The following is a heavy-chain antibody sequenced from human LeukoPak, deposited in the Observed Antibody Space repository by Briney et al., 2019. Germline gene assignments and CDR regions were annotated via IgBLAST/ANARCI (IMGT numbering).Heavy chain of an antibody. V-gene: IGHV1-46*01. CDR3: GRESGFYGSGTRY. Sequence: APVKVSCKASGYTFTSYYMHWVRQAPGQGLEWMGIINPSGGSTSYAQKFQGRVTMTRDTSISTAYLELSSLRSEDTAVFYCGRESGFYGSGTRYWGQGTLVTVSS. CDR2: INPSGGST. J-gene: IGHJ4*02. CDR1: GYTFTSYY. D-gene: IGHD3-10*01.